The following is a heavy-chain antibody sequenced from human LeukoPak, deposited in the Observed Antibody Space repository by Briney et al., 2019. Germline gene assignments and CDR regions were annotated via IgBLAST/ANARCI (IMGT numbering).Heavy chain of an antibody. Sequence: SVKVSCKASGGTFSSYAISWLRQAPGQGLEWMGGIIPIFGTANYAQKFQGRVTITADESTSTAYMELSSLRSEDTAVYYCARDRLRFLEWLSTHSVYYYYMDVWGKGTTVTVSS. CDR1: GGTFSSYA. V-gene: IGHV1-69*01. J-gene: IGHJ6*03. CDR3: ARDRLRFLEWLSTHSVYYYYMDV. D-gene: IGHD3-3*01. CDR2: IIPIFGTA.